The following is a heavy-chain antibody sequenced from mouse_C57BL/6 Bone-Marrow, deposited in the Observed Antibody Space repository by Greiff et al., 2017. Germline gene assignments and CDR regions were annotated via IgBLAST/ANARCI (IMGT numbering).Heavy chain of an antibody. CDR2: IYPGDGDT. D-gene: IGHD2-2*01. V-gene: IGHV1-82*01. J-gene: IGHJ2*01. CDR3: AKGWLRDY. CDR1: GYAFSSSW. Sequence: VQLQQSGPELVKPGASVKISCKASGYAFSSSWMNWVKQRPGKGLEWIGRIYPGDGDTNYNGKFKGKATLTADKSSSTAYMQLSSLTSEDSAVYFCAKGWLRDYWGQGTTLTVSS.